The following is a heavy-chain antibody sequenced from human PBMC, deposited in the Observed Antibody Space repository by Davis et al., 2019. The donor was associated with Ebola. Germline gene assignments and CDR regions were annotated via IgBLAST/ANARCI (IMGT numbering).Heavy chain of an antibody. CDR3: ARDTAMVSSRYYYYGMDV. CDR1: GGSFSGYY. Sequence: SETLSLTCAVYGGSFSGYYWSWIRQPPGKGLEWIGEINHSGSTNYNPSLKSRVTISVDTSKNQFSLKLSSVTAADTAAYYCARDTAMVSSRYYYYGMDVWGQGTTVTVSS. CDR2: INHSGST. D-gene: IGHD5-18*01. J-gene: IGHJ6*02. V-gene: IGHV4-34*01.